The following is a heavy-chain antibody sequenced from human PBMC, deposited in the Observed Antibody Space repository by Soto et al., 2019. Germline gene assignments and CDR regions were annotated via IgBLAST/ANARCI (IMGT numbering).Heavy chain of an antibody. D-gene: IGHD3-22*01. V-gene: IGHV4-39*01. CDR1: GGSVSSGSYY. Sequence: PSETLSLTCTVSGGSVSSGSYYWSWTRQPPGKGLEWIGTTYYNGNAYYNPSLRSRVTMSVDTSKNQFSLKLMSVTAADTAVYYCARHFVAVVIKGWGYWGQGTLVTVSS. CDR3: ARHFVAVVIKGWGY. CDR2: TYYNGNA. J-gene: IGHJ4*02.